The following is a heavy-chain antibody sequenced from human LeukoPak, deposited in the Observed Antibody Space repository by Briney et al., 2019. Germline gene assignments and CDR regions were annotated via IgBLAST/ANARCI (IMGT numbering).Heavy chain of an antibody. CDR3: ARRDCSSTSCYVGEAFDI. D-gene: IGHD2-2*01. CDR2: INPGDSDT. Sequence: GESLKISCKGSGYSFTSYWIGWVRQMPGKGLEWMGIINPGDSDTRYSPSFQGQVTISADKSISTAYLQWSSLKASDTAMYYCARRDCSSTSCYVGEAFDIWGQGTMVTVSS. CDR1: GYSFTSYW. V-gene: IGHV5-51*01. J-gene: IGHJ3*02.